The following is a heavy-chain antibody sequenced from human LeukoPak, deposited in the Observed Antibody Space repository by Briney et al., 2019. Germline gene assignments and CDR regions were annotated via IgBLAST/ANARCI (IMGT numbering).Heavy chain of an antibody. J-gene: IGHJ4*02. V-gene: IGHV3-23*01. CDR2: ISGSGGSI. D-gene: IGHD2-21*02. CDR1: GFTFSSYA. Sequence: GGSLRLSCAASGFTFSSYAMSWVRQAPGKGLEWVSAISGSGGSIYYVDSVKGRFTISRDNSKNTLYLQMNSLRAEDTAVYYCAKAPLCGGDCYSVDRLDYWGQGTLVTVSS. CDR3: AKAPLCGGDCYSVDRLDY.